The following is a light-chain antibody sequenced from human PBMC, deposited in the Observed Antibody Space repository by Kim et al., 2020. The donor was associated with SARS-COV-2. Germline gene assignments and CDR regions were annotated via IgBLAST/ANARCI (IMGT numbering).Light chain of an antibody. CDR2: GVS. CDR1: QSLSSNY. V-gene: IGKV3-20*01. J-gene: IGKJ3*01. Sequence: EIVLTQSPGTLSLSPGERATLSCRASQSLSSNYLAWYQQKPGQAPRLLIYGVSSRATGIPDRFRGSGSGTDFTLTISRLEPEDFAVYYCQHYGNSPGFGPGTKVDIK. CDR3: QHYGNSPG.